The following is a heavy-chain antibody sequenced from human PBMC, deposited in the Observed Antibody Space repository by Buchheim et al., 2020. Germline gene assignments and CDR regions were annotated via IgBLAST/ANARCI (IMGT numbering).Heavy chain of an antibody. CDR3: ARGTRDYYGMDV. J-gene: IGHJ6*02. CDR2: LKEDGSAG. CDR1: GFTFSSYW. V-gene: IGHV3-7*01. Sequence: EVQLVESGGGLVQPGGSLRLSCAASGFTFSSYWMTWVRQAPGKGLEWVASLKEDGSAGYYVDSVKGRFTISRDNAINSLFLQMSSLRAEDTAVYYRARGTRDYYGMDVWGQGTT.